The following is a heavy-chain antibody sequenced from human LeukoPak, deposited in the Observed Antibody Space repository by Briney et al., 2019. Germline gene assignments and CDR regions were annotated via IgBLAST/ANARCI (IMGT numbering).Heavy chain of an antibody. D-gene: IGHD5-18*01. Sequence: KPSETLSLTCAVYGGSFSGYYWSWIRQPPGKGLEWIGEINHSGSTNYNPPLKSRVTISVDTSKNQFSLKLSSVTAADTAVYYCAARQRRGYSYGPYYFDYWGQGTLVTVSS. CDR3: AARQRRGYSYGPYYFDY. CDR2: INHSGST. J-gene: IGHJ4*02. V-gene: IGHV4-34*01. CDR1: GGSFSGYY.